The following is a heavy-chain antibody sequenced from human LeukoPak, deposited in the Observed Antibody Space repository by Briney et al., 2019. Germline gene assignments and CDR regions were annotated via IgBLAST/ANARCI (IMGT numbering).Heavy chain of an antibody. D-gene: IGHD3-22*01. CDR1: GFTFSNYW. Sequence: PGGSLRLSCAASGFTFSNYWMTWVRQAPGKGLEWVAHVKPDGSEKSYVDSVKGRFTISRDNAQNSLYLQMNSLRAEDTAVYYCARDRGYYVFDYWGQGTLSPSPQ. CDR3: ARDRGYYVFDY. V-gene: IGHV3-7*01. J-gene: IGHJ4*02. CDR2: VKPDGSEK.